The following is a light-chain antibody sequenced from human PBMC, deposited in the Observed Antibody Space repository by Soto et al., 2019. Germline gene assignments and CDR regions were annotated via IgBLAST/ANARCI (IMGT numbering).Light chain of an antibody. CDR1: QTVNNY. J-gene: IGKJ1*01. CDR2: AAS. CDR3: HQSYSTPLT. V-gene: IGKV1-39*01. Sequence: DIQLTQSQSSLCASVGDRVTLTCLTSQTVNNYISWFQQKPGKAPNLLIYAASRLESGVPSRFSGDGYGTDFTLTISSLQPEDFATYFCHQSYSTPLTFGQGTKVDIK.